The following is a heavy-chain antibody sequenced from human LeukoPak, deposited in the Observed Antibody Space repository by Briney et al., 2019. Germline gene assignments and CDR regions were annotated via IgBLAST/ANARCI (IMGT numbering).Heavy chain of an antibody. CDR3: ARETFDI. Sequence: PGGSLRLSCAASGFTFSSYAMSWIRQPAGKGLEWIGRIYTSGSTNYNPSLKSRVTMSVDTSKNQFSLKLSSVTAADTAVYYCARETFDIWGQGTMVTVSS. CDR2: IYTSGST. V-gene: IGHV4-4*07. J-gene: IGHJ3*02. CDR1: GFTFSSYA.